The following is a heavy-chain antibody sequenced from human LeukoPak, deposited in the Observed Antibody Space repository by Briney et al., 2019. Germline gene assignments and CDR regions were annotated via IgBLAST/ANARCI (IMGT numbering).Heavy chain of an antibody. CDR3: VKDPYYYDSSGYSRPFDY. D-gene: IGHD3-22*01. J-gene: IGHJ4*02. V-gene: IGHV3-23*01. Sequence: GGSLRLSCAASGFTFSNYAMSWVRQAPGKGLEWVSAISHSGGNTYYADSVKGRFTISRDNSKNTLYLQMSSLRVEDTALYYCVKDPYYYDSSGYSRPFDYWGQGTLDTVSS. CDR1: GFTFSNYA. CDR2: ISHSGGNT.